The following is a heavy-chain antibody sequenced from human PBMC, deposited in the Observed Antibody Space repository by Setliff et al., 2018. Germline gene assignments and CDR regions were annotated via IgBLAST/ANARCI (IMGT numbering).Heavy chain of an antibody. CDR3: ARQKSTGSGNNWFDP. CDR2: IYAGDSDT. J-gene: IGHJ5*02. Sequence: ESLKLSCKGSGFSFTDFWIGWVRQMPGKGLEWMGLIYAGDSDTRYNPSFQGRVTMSADKSINTAYLQWSSLKASDTAIYYCARQKSTGSGNNWFDPWGQGTLVTVSS. V-gene: IGHV5-51*01. D-gene: IGHD3-10*01. CDR1: GFSFTDFW.